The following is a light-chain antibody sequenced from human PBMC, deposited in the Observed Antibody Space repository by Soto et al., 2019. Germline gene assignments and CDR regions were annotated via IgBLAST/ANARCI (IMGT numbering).Light chain of an antibody. CDR3: SSYGSSNPVV. Sequence: QSALTQPASVSGSPGQSITISCTGTSSDIGGYNSVSWYQQHPGKVPKLLIYDVTNRPSGISNRFSGSKSGNTASLTISGLQAEDEADYYCSSYGSSNPVVFGGGTQLTVL. V-gene: IGLV2-14*01. CDR2: DVT. J-gene: IGLJ3*02. CDR1: SSDIGGYNS.